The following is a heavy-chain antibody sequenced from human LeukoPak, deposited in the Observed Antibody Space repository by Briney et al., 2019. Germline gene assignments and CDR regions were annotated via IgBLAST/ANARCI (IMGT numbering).Heavy chain of an antibody. J-gene: IGHJ4*02. D-gene: IGHD5-12*01. V-gene: IGHV3-48*03. Sequence: PGGSLRLSCAASGFTFSSYEMNWVRQAPGKGLEWVSYISSSGSTIYYADSVKGRFTISRDNAKSSLYLQMNSLRAEDTAVYYCARYGSGYDFDYWGQGTLVTVSS. CDR3: ARYGSGYDFDY. CDR1: GFTFSSYE. CDR2: ISSSGSTI.